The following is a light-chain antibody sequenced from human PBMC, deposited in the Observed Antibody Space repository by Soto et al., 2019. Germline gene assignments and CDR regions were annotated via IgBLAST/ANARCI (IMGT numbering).Light chain of an antibody. Sequence: QSVLTQPASVSGSPGQTITISCTGTSSDVGAYNYVSWYQQHPGKAPKLMIYEVSNRPSGVSDRFSGSKSGNTASLTISGLQAADEADYYCTSKRTTASLLFGPGT. J-gene: IGLJ1*01. V-gene: IGLV2-14*01. CDR3: TSKRTTASLL. CDR2: EVS. CDR1: SSDVGAYNY.